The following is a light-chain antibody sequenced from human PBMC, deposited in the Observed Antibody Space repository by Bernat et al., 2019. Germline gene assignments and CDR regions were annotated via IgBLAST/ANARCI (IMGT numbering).Light chain of an antibody. CDR1: VLAKKY. V-gene: IGLV3-27*01. J-gene: IGLJ2*01. Sequence: SYELTQPSSVSVSPGQTARITCSGDVLAKKYARWFQQQPGQAPVLVIYKYSDRPSGIPERVSGSSSGTTVTLTISGAQVEDEADYYCYSAADNNVVFGGGTKLTVL. CDR2: KYS. CDR3: YSAADNNVV.